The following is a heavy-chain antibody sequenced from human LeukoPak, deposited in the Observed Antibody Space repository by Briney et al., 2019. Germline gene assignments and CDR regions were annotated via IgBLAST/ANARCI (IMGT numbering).Heavy chain of an antibody. D-gene: IGHD4-17*01. CDR2: INHSGST. CDR3: ARNANDYGLGNWFDP. CDR1: GGSFSGYY. J-gene: IGHJ5*02. V-gene: IGHV4-34*01. Sequence: SETLSLTCAVYGGSFSGYYWSWIRQPPGKGLEWIGEINHSGSTNYNPSLKSRVTISVDTSKNQFSLKLSSVTAADTAVYYCARNANDYGLGNWFDPWGQGTLVTVSS.